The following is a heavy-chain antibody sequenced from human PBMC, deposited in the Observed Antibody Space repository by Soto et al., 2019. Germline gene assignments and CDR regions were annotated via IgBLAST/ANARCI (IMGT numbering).Heavy chain of an antibody. CDR2: IKSKTHGGTI. D-gene: IGHD3-3*01. V-gene: IGHV3-15*01. CDR3: TTDSRFLEWSSYYYGMDV. Sequence: SLRLSCAASGFSFTNAWMSWVRQAPGKGLEWVGRIKSKTHGGTIDFATPVKGRFTISRDDSKNTLYLQMNSLKTEDTAVYYCTTDSRFLEWSSYYYGMDVWGQGTTVTVSS. J-gene: IGHJ6*02. CDR1: GFSFTNAW.